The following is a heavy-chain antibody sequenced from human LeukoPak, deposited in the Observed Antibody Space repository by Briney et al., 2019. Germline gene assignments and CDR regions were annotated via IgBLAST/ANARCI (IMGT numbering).Heavy chain of an antibody. CDR1: GGSISSYY. D-gene: IGHD3-22*01. CDR3: ARFYDSSGYLHFDY. Sequence: SSETLSLTCTVSGGSISSYYWSWIRQPPGKGLEWIGYIYYSGSTNYNPSLKSLVSISVDTSKNQFSLKLSSVTAADTAVYYCARFYDSSGYLHFDYWGQGTLVTVSS. V-gene: IGHV4-59*01. J-gene: IGHJ4*02. CDR2: IYYSGST.